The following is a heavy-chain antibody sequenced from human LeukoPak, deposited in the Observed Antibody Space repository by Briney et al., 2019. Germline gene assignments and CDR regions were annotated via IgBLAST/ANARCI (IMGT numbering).Heavy chain of an antibody. J-gene: IGHJ4*02. CDR2: ISGSGGST. CDR1: GFTFSSYA. D-gene: IGHD1-26*01. Sequence: PGGSLRLSCAASGFTFSSYAMSWVRQAPGKGLEWVSAISGSGGSTYYADSVKGRFTISRDNSKNTLYLQMNSLRAEDTAVYYCARDLSSGSYYRDYWGQGTLVTVSS. V-gene: IGHV3-23*01. CDR3: ARDLSSGSYYRDY.